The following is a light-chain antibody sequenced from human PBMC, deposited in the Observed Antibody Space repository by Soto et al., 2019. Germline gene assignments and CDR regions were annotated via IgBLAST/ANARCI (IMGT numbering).Light chain of an antibody. V-gene: IGKV3-11*01. CDR3: QQRSA. CDR2: DAS. Sequence: EIVLTQSPATLSLSPGERATLSCRASQSVSSYLAWYQQKPGQAPRLLLYDASNRATGIPARFSGSGSGTDFTLTISSLEPDDFAVYYCQQRSAFGGGTKVEIK. CDR1: QSVSSY. J-gene: IGKJ4*01.